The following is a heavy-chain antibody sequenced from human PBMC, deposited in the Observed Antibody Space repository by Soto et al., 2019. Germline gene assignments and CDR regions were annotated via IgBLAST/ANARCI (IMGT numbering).Heavy chain of an antibody. CDR2: IWYDGSNK. CDR3: ARCHTIFGVVPSYYYYGMDV. CDR1: GFTFSSYG. Sequence: PGGSLRLSCAASGFTFSSYGMHWVRQAPGKGLEWVAVIWYDGSNKYYADSVKGRFTISRDNSKNTLYLQMNSLRAEDTAVYYCARCHTIFGVVPSYYYYGMDVWGQGTTVTVS. J-gene: IGHJ6*02. V-gene: IGHV3-33*01. D-gene: IGHD3-3*01.